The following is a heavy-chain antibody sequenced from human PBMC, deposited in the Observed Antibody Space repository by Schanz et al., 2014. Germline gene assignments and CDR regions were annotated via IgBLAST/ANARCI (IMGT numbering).Heavy chain of an antibody. V-gene: IGHV4-4*07. CDR2: IYNSGKT. D-gene: IGHD3-10*01. J-gene: IGHJ3*02. CDR3: ARVVLGGDAFDI. CDR1: GGSMTTYY. Sequence: QLRVQESGPGLVKPSETLSLTCTVSGGSMTTYYWSWIRQPAGKGLEWIGRIYNSGKTNYNPSLESRVSMSVDTSKKQLSLKLRSVSAADTAVYYCARVVLGGDAFDIWGQGTMVTVSS.